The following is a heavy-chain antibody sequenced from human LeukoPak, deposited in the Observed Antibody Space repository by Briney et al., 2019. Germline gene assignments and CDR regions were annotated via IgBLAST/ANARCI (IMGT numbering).Heavy chain of an antibody. CDR3: ARRRLHPAAGSTGADY. CDR1: GGSISSSSYY. D-gene: IGHD6-13*01. J-gene: IGHJ4*02. Sequence: PSETLSLTCTVSGGSISSSSYYWGWIRQPPGKGLEWIGSIYYSGSTYYNPSLKSRVTISVDTSKNQFSLKLSSVTAADTAVYYCARRRLHPAAGSTGADYWGQGTLVTVSS. V-gene: IGHV4-39*01. CDR2: IYYSGST.